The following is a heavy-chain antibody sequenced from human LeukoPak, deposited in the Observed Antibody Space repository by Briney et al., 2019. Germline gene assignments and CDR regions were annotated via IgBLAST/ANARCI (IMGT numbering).Heavy chain of an antibody. Sequence: PSETLSLTCTVSGGSISSYYWSWIRQAPGKGLEGIGDIYYSGSTNYNPSLQSRVTISVDTSKHQFSLKLSSVTAADTAVYYCASSEYSSSPPDYWGQGTLVTVSS. J-gene: IGHJ4*02. CDR3: ASSEYSSSPPDY. CDR1: GGSISSYY. V-gene: IGHV4-59*01. CDR2: IYYSGST. D-gene: IGHD6-6*01.